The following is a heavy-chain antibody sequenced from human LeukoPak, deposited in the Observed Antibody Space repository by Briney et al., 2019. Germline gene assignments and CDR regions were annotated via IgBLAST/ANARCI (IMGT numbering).Heavy chain of an antibody. V-gene: IGHV3-23*01. Sequence: SGGSLRLSCAASGFTFSTYAMSWVRQAPGKGLEWVSAIGASGGGTYYADSVKGRFTISRDNFKNTLYLQLNSLRAEDTAVYYCAKDGYCSSTNCYPAPYWGQGTLVTVSS. J-gene: IGHJ4*02. CDR3: AKDGYCSSTNCYPAPY. CDR1: GFTFSTYA. D-gene: IGHD2-2*03. CDR2: IGASGGGT.